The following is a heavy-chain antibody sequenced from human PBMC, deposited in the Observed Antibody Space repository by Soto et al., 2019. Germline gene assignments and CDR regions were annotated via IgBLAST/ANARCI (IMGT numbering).Heavy chain of an antibody. D-gene: IGHD2-21*02. CDR2: ISGDKGTT. CDR3: ARWTGSCRGVCDM. CDR1: TDTFIRNT. V-gene: IGHV1-18*04. Sequence: QVQVMQSGPEVKKPGASVRVSCKASTDTFIRNTITWVRQAPGQGREWMGWISGDKGTTDYAEHVQGRVTMTRDTSTGTDYMALRGLRSADTGVYYCARWTGSCRGVCDMGGEWTTSTVSS. J-gene: IGHJ3*02.